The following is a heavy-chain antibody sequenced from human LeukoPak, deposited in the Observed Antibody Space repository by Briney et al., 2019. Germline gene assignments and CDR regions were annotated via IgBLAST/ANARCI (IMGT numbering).Heavy chain of an antibody. CDR3: ARLNDYGDYIDY. CDR1: GYTFTSYD. J-gene: IGHJ4*02. D-gene: IGHD4-17*01. Sequence: HEASVKVSCKASGYTFTSYDINWVRQATGQGLEWMGWISAYNGNTNYAQKLQGRVTMTTDTSTSTAYMELRSLRSDDTAVYYCARLNDYGDYIDYWGQGTLVTVSS. V-gene: IGHV1-18*01. CDR2: ISAYNGNT.